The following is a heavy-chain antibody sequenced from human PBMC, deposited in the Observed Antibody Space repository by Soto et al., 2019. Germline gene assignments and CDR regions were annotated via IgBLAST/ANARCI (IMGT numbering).Heavy chain of an antibody. V-gene: IGHV3-33*01. CDR1: GFIFSTYD. J-gene: IGHJ3*01. CDR3: ARAYGVTSGTFDF. Sequence: QVQLVESGGGVVQPGRSLRLSCAASGFIFSTYDMHWVRQAPGKGLDWVAVIWYDGSNQDYADSVKGRFTISRDNSKNRLFLQMNSLRGEDTAVYYCARAYGVTSGTFDFWGQGTMVTVSS. CDR2: IWYDGSNQ. D-gene: IGHD4-17*01.